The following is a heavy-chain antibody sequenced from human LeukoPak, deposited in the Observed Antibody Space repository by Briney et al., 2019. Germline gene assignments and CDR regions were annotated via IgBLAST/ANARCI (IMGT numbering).Heavy chain of an antibody. CDR1: GFTFSSYA. Sequence: GGSLRLSCAASGFTFSSYAMHRVRQAPGKGLEWVAVISYDGSNKYYADSVKGRFTISRDNSKNTLYLQMNSLRAEDTAVYYCARNRRSSSSDAFDIWGQGTMVTVSS. CDR3: ARNRRSSSSDAFDI. CDR2: ISYDGSNK. V-gene: IGHV3-30-3*01. J-gene: IGHJ3*02. D-gene: IGHD6-6*01.